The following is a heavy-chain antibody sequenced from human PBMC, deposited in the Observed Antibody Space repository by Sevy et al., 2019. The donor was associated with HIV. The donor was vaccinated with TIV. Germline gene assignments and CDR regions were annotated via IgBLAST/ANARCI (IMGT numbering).Heavy chain of an antibody. CDR3: TTDVTIFGVVTLRYYFDY. J-gene: IGHJ4*02. CDR1: GFTFSNAW. Sequence: GGSLRLSCAASGFTFSNAWMNWVRQAPGKGLEWVGRIKSKTDGGTTDYAAPVKGRFTISGDDSKNTLYLQMNSLKTEDTAVYYCTTDVTIFGVVTLRYYFDYWGQGTLVTVSS. V-gene: IGHV3-15*07. CDR2: IKSKTDGGTT. D-gene: IGHD3-3*01.